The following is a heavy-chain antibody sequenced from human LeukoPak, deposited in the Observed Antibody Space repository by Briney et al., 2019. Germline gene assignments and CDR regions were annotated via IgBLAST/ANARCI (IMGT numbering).Heavy chain of an antibody. CDR1: GFTFGDYA. J-gene: IGHJ5*02. D-gene: IGHD3-22*01. Sequence: GGSLRLSCTASGFTFGDYAMSWVRQAPGKGLEWVGFIRSKAYGGTTGYAASVKGRFTISRDDSKSIAYLQMNSLKTEDTAVYYCTRDQIDSSGYYGLPKNWFDPWGQGTLVTVSS. V-gene: IGHV3-49*04. CDR3: TRDQIDSSGYYGLPKNWFDP. CDR2: IRSKAYGGTT.